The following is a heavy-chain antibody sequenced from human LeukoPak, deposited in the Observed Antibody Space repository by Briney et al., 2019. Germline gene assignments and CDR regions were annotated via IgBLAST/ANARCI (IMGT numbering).Heavy chain of an antibody. CDR2: IYSGGST. CDR3: ARARGYSYDYFDY. Sequence: GGSLRLSCAASGFTVSSNYMSWVRQASGKGLEWVSVIYSGGSTYYADSVKGRFTISRDNSKNTLYLQMNSLRAEDTAVYYCARARGYSYDYFDYWGQGTLVTVSS. D-gene: IGHD5-18*01. V-gene: IGHV3-53*01. J-gene: IGHJ4*02. CDR1: GFTVSSNY.